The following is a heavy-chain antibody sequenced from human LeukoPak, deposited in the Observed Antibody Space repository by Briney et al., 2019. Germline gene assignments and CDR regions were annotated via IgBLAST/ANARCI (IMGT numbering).Heavy chain of an antibody. CDR1: GFTFSSYG. D-gene: IGHD5-12*01. V-gene: IGHV3-30*03. J-gene: IGHJ4*02. Sequence: GGSLRLSCAASGFTFSSYGMHWVRQAPGKGLEWVAVISYDGSNKYYADSVKGRFTISRDNSKNTLYLQMNSLRAEDTAVYYCARDPRGYSGYDFDYWGQGTLVTVSS. CDR2: ISYDGSNK. CDR3: ARDPRGYSGYDFDY.